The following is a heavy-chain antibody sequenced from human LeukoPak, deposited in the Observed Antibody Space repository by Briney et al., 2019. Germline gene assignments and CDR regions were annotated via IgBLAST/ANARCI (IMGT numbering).Heavy chain of an antibody. J-gene: IGHJ6*03. CDR2: IKSKTDGGTT. CDR1: GFTFSNAW. CDR3: TTDLWFGEFHYYYYYYMDV. D-gene: IGHD3-10*01. V-gene: IGHV3-15*01. Sequence: PGGSLRLSSAASGFTFSNAWMSWVRQAPWKGLEWVGRIKSKTDGGTTDYAAPVKGRFTISRDDSKNTMYLQMNILTTEDTAVYYCTTDLWFGEFHYYYYYYMDVWGKGTTVTVSS.